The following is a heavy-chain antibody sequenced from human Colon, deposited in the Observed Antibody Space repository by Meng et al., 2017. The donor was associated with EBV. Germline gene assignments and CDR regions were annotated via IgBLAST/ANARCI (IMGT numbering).Heavy chain of an antibody. J-gene: IGHJ2*01. V-gene: IGHV4-30-4*01. CDR3: ARVGWRQGSFDL. D-gene: IGHD5-18*01. CDR2: IYYSGST. CDR1: GGSISSGDYC. Sequence: QVQVEEAAQVLVKPSQTLSITCTVSGGSISSGDYCWSWIRQPPGKGLELIGHIYYSGSTSYNPSLKSRVTISVDTSNNQFSLKLSSVTAADTAVYYCARVGWRQGSFDLWGRGTLVTASS.